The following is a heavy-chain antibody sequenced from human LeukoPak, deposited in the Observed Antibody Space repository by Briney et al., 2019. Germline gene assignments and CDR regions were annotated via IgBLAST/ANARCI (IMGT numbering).Heavy chain of an antibody. J-gene: IGHJ4*02. D-gene: IGHD3-3*01. CDR2: MNPNSGNT. Sequence: ASVKVSCKASGYTFTSYDINWVRQAPGQGLEWMGWMNPNSGNTGYAQKFQGRVTMTTDTSTSTVYMEVRSLRSDDTAVYYCARGGRITIFGVASPPPRYFDYWGQGTLVTVSS. V-gene: IGHV1-8*02. CDR1: GYTFTSYD. CDR3: ARGGRITIFGVASPPPRYFDY.